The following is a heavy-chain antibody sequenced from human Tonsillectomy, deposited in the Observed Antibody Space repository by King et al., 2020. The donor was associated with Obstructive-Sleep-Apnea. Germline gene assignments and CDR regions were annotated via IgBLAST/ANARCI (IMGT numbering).Heavy chain of an antibody. J-gene: IGHJ6*02. CDR1: GGSMISYY. Sequence: VQLQESGPGLVKPSETLSLNCTVSGGSMISYYWSWIRQPPGKGLEWIGYVFYSGTTNYNPSLKSRVTISIDTSKNQFSLKVTSGTAADTAIYYCARDHLVGSTNRYYYYGLDVWGQGTTVTVSS. CDR3: ARDHLVGSTNRYYYYGLDV. V-gene: IGHV4-59*01. D-gene: IGHD1-26*01. CDR2: VFYSGTT.